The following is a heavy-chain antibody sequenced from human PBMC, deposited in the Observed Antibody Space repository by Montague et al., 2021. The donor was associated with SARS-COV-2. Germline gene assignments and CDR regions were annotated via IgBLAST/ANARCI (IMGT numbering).Heavy chain of an antibody. V-gene: IGHV4-39*02. D-gene: IGHD6-13*01. CDR3: ARDSYSRSWFKY. J-gene: IGHJ1*01. CDR1: PVSDGPIRSSTYS. CDR2: IGYSGNT. Sequence: SETLSLTCTVSPVSDGPIRSSTYSWGWIRQSPGKGLEWIGRIGYSGNTDYNPSLKSRVTMSEDTSKSQLSLRVRSVTAADTAIYYCARDSYSRSWFKYWGQGTLVTVSS.